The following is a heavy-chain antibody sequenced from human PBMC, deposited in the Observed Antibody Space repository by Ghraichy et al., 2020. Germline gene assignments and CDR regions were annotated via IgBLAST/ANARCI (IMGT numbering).Heavy chain of an antibody. CDR2: IKQDGSEK. CDR3: ARGGTYYDFWSGSYYYYGLDV. D-gene: IGHD3-3*01. Sequence: GGSLRLSCAASGFTFTSYWMSWVRQAPGKGLEWVANIKQDGSEKYYVDSVKGRFTISRDNAKNSLYLQMNSLRAEDTAVYYCARGGTYYDFWSGSYYYYGLDVWGQGSLVTVSS. J-gene: IGHJ6*02. CDR1: GFTFTSYW. V-gene: IGHV3-7*01.